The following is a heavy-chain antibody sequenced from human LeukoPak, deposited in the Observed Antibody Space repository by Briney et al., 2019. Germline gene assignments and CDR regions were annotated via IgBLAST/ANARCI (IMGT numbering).Heavy chain of an antibody. Sequence: SETLSLTCTVSGGSISRSSYYWGWIRQPPGKGLEWIGSIYYSGSTYYNPSLKSRVSISVDTSKNQFSLKLSSVTAADTAVYYCARHNDNWFDPWGQGTLVTVSS. CDR2: IYYSGST. V-gene: IGHV4-39*01. CDR1: GGSISRSSYY. J-gene: IGHJ5*02. CDR3: ARHNDNWFDP.